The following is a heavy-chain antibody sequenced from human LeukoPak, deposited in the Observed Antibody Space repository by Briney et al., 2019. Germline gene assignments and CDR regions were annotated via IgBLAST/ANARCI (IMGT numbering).Heavy chain of an antibody. CDR2: ISSSNSYI. V-gene: IGHV3-21*01. Sequence: GGSLRLSCSASGFTFSSYIMNWVRQAPGEGLEWVSSISSSNSYIYYADSLKGRFTISRDNAKNSLYLRMNSLRAEDTAVYYCARSEGGDTARLDSWGQGTLVTVSS. J-gene: IGHJ5*01. CDR1: GFTFSSYI. CDR3: ARSEGGDTARLDS. D-gene: IGHD1-26*01.